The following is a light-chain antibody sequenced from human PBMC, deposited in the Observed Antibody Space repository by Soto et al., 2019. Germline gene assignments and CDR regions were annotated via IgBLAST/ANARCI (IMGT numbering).Light chain of an antibody. J-gene: IGKJ5*01. V-gene: IGKV3-11*01. CDR3: QQRSNWPSIT. CDR1: QSVSSK. CDR2: GAS. Sequence: DIVLTQSPGTLSLSPGERATLSCRASQSVSSKLAWYQQKPGQAPRLLIYGASTRATGIPARFSGSGSGTDFTLTINSLEPEDFAVYYCQQRSNWPSITFGQGTRLEIK.